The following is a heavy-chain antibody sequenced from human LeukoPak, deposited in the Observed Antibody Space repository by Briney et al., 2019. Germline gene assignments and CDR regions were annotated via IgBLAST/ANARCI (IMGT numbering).Heavy chain of an antibody. V-gene: IGHV4-38-2*02. D-gene: IGHD5-12*01. Sequence: PSETLSLTCTVSGYSISSGYYWGWIRQPPGKGLEWIGSIYHSGSTNYNPSLKSRVTMSVDTSKNQFSLKLSSVTAADTAVYYCARSGYSGYDDYWGQGTLVTVSS. CDR3: ARSGYSGYDDY. J-gene: IGHJ4*02. CDR2: IYHSGST. CDR1: GYSISSGYY.